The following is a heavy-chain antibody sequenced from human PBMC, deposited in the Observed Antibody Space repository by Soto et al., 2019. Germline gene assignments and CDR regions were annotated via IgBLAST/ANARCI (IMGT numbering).Heavy chain of an antibody. Sequence: QVQLQESGPGLVKPSQTLSLTCTVSGGSISSGYYYWSWIRQPPGKGLECIGYIYYSGSTYYNPSRTSRVTISVDTSQHPFALKLSSLTAADAAVYYCARGDGGGGNWGFDSWGQGTLVTVSS. V-gene: IGHV4-30-4*01. CDR2: IYYSGST. CDR3: ARGDGGGGNWGFDS. D-gene: IGHD7-27*01. CDR1: GGSISSGYYY. J-gene: IGHJ4*02.